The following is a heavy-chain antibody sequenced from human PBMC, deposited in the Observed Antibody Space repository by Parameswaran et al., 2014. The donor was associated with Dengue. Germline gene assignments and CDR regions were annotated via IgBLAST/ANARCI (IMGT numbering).Heavy chain of an antibody. CDR3: ARHGGGASTYYYYGMDV. J-gene: IGHJ6*02. V-gene: IGHV5-51*01. CDR2: IYPGDSDT. Sequence: VRQAPGKGLEWMGIIYPGDSDTRYSPSFQGQVTISADKSISTAYLQWSSLKASDTAMYYCARHGGGASTYYYYGMDVWGQGTTVTVSS.